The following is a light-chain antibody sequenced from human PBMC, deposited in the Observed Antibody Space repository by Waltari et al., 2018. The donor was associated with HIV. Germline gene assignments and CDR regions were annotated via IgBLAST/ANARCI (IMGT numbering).Light chain of an antibody. Sequence: QSALTQPRSVSGSPGQSVTISCTGTSSDVGGYDSVSWYLQHPGKVPKLIIYEVIKRPSGVPERCSGSKSRNTASLTISGLQTEDEADYFCCSYAGTYTYVLFGGGTKLTVL. CDR1: SSDVGGYDS. J-gene: IGLJ3*02. V-gene: IGLV2-11*01. CDR3: CSYAGTYTYVL. CDR2: EVI.